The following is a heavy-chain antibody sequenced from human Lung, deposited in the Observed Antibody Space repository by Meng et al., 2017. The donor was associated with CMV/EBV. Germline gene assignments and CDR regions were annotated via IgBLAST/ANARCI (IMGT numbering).Heavy chain of an antibody. V-gene: IGHV3-11*06. J-gene: IGHJ4*02. Sequence: ARVVGLGGGLVQPGGSLRLSCAVSGLPFSDNYMCSIRQAPGKGLEWVSYISSSSSYTNYADSVKGRFTISRDNAKTSLYLQMNSLRAEDTAVYYCARAGVGTGSSGVYWGQGTLVTVSS. CDR1: GLPFSDNY. CDR2: ISSSSSYT. D-gene: IGHD1-26*01. CDR3: ARAGVGTGSSGVY.